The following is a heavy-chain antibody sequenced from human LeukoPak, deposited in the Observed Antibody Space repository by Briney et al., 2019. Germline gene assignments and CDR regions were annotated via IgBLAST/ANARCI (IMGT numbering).Heavy chain of an antibody. D-gene: IGHD6-13*01. CDR3: ARWGGYSSTDFDS. CDR2: IYYSGST. Sequence: SETLSLTCTVSDGSINNYYWSWIRQPPGKGLEWIGYIYYSGSTNYNPSLKSRVTISVDTSKNQFSLKLSSVTAADTAVYYCARWGGYSSTDFDSWGQGSLVIVSS. J-gene: IGHJ4*02. V-gene: IGHV4-59*12. CDR1: DGSINNYY.